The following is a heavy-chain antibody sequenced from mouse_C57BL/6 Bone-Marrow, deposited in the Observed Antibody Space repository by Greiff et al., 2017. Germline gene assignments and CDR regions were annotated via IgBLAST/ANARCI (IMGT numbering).Heavy chain of an antibody. CDR2: IYPGSGNT. CDR3: ARRSYFDV. V-gene: IGHV1-76*01. Sequence: VQLQQSGAELVRPGASVKLSCKATGYTFPDYYINWVKQRPGQGLEWIARIYPGSGNTYYNEKFKGKATLTAEKSSSTAYMQLSSLTSEDSAVYFCARRSYFDVWGTGTTVTGSS. J-gene: IGHJ1*03. CDR1: GYTFPDYY.